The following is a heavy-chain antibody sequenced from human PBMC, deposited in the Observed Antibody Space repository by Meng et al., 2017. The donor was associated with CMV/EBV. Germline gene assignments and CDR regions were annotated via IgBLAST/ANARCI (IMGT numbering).Heavy chain of an antibody. Sequence: ASVKVSCKASGYTFTGYYMHWVRQAPGQGLEWMGWINPNSGGTNYAQKFQGRVTMTRDTSISTAYMELSRLRSDDTAVYYCARVMGHYGGSSGGYWGQGTLVTVSS. CDR3: ARVMGHYGGSSGGY. CDR1: GYTFTGYY. D-gene: IGHD4-23*01. CDR2: INPNSGGT. V-gene: IGHV1-2*02. J-gene: IGHJ4*02.